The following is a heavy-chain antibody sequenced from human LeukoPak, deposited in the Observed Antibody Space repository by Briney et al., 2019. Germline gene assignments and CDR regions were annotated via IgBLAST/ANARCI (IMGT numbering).Heavy chain of an antibody. CDR1: GYTFTSYG. V-gene: IGHV1-18*01. D-gene: IGHD3-22*01. CDR3: ARANGGDYYDSSGYYYVFVGFDY. CDR2: ISAYNGNT. Sequence: ASVKVSCKASGYTFTSYGISWVRQAPGQGLEWMGWISAYNGNTNYAQKLQGRVTMNTDTSTSTAYMELRSLRSDDTAVYYCARANGGDYYDSSGYYYVFVGFDYWGQGTLVTVSS. J-gene: IGHJ4*02.